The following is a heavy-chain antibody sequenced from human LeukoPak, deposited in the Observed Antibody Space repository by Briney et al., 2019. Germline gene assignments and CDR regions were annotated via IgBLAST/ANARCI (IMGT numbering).Heavy chain of an antibody. CDR3: AKSPGRYSGYDFAYFDY. CDR1: GFTFSSYA. J-gene: IGHJ4*02. CDR2: ISGSGGST. V-gene: IGHV3-23*01. Sequence: GGSLRLSCAASGFTFSSYAMSWVRQAPGKGLEWVPAISGSGGSTYYADSVKGRFTISRDNSKNTLYLQMNSLRAEDTAVYYCAKSPGRYSGYDFAYFDYWGQGTLVTVSS. D-gene: IGHD5-12*01.